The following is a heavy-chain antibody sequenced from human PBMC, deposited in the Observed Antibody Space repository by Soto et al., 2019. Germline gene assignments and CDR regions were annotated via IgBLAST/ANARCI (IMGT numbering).Heavy chain of an antibody. Sequence: GGSLRLSCSVSGFTFSKYAMHWVRQAPGKGLEYVSGITSEGDRTWHADSVKDRFTISRDNSKNTLFLQMSSLRVEDTAIYFCVKGKQLLRDYFEFWGPGNLVLVSS. CDR3: VKGKQLLRDYFEF. CDR1: GFTFSKYA. J-gene: IGHJ4*01. V-gene: IGHV3-64D*06. CDR2: ITSEGDRT. D-gene: IGHD6-13*01.